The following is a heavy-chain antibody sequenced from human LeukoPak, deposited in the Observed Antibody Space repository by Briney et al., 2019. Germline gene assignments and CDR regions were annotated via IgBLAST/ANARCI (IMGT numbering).Heavy chain of an antibody. D-gene: IGHD4/OR15-4a*01. Sequence: PSETLSLTCTISGASISSHYWSWIRQPPGKELEWIGYIDKGGSPKYSPSLRSRVTISVVTSKNQFSLKLNSVTAADTAVYYCARDLGRVANDYYFDSWGQGTLVTVSS. CDR1: GASISSHY. J-gene: IGHJ4*02. CDR2: IDKGGSP. CDR3: ARDLGRVANDYYFDS. V-gene: IGHV4-59*11.